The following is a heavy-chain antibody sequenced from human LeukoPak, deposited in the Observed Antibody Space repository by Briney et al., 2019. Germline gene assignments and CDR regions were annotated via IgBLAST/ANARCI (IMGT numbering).Heavy chain of an antibody. D-gene: IGHD1-26*01. Sequence: PPGTLSLTCGVSGGSIDNTNYWSWVRQAPGKGLEWIGEIAHDGTTNYNPSLRSRVAMSFDRANNQFSLSLTSVTAADTAVYYCTREDRPYCPFAYWGQGVLVTVSS. CDR3: TREDRPYCPFAY. V-gene: IGHV4-4*03. CDR1: GGSIDNTNY. J-gene: IGHJ4*02. CDR2: IAHDGTT.